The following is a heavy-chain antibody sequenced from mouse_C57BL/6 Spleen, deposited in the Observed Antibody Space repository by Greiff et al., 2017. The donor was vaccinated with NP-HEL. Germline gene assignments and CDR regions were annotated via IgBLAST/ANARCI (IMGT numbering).Heavy chain of an antibody. CDR3: ASGSYAMDY. Sequence: EVQLQQSGPELVKPGASVKISCKASGYTFTDYYMNWVKQSHGKSLEWIGDINPNNGGISYNQKFKGKATLTVDKSSSTAYMELRSLTSEDSAVYYCASGSYAMDYWGQGTSVTVSS. J-gene: IGHJ4*01. CDR2: INPNNGGI. V-gene: IGHV1-26*01. CDR1: GYTFTDYY.